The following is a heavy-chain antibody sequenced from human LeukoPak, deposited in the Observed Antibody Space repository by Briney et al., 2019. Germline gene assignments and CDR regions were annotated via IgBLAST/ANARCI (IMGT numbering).Heavy chain of an antibody. CDR2: INSDGSST. Sequence: GGSLRLSCAASGFTFSSYWMHWVRHAPGKGLVWVSRINSDGSSTSYADSVKGRFTISRDNAKNTLYLQMNSLRAEDTAVYYCARVAYYYDSSGYYSGDYWGQGTLVTVSS. J-gene: IGHJ4*02. D-gene: IGHD3-22*01. CDR3: ARVAYYYDSSGYYSGDY. V-gene: IGHV3-74*01. CDR1: GFTFSSYW.